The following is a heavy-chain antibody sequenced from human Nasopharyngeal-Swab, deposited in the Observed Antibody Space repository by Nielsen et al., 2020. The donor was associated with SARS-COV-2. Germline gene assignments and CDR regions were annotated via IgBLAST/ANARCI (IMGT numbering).Heavy chain of an antibody. D-gene: IGHD6-19*01. V-gene: IGHV4-59*01. Sequence: GSLRLSCTVSGGSISSYYWSWIRQPPGKGLEWIGYIYYSGSTNYNPSLKSRVTISVDTSKNQFSLKLSSVTAADTAVYYCARGGGWTLDYWGQGTLVTVSS. CDR3: ARGGGWTLDY. CDR1: GGSISSYY. J-gene: IGHJ4*02. CDR2: IYYSGST.